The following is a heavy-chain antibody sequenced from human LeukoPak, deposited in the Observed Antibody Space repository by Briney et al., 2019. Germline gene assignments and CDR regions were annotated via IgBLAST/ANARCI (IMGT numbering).Heavy chain of an antibody. CDR3: GRYYVMDV. CDR2: ISGSGG. J-gene: IGHJ6*02. V-gene: IGHV3-23*01. CDR1: GFTFSSYA. Sequence: GESLKISCAASGFTFSSYAMSWVRQAPGKGLEWVSSISGSGGSADSVKGRFTISRDNSKDTLYLQMNSLRAEDTAVYYCGRYYVMDVWGQGTSVTVSS.